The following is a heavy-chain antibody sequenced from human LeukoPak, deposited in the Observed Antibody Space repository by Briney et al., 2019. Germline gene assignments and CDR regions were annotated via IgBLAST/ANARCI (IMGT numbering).Heavy chain of an antibody. D-gene: IGHD6-19*01. Sequence: GGSLRLSCTASGFTFKNYWMHWVRQAPGKGPVWVSRINTDGSSTSYADSVKGRFTISRDNAKNTLYLQMNSLRAEDTAVYYCAGALAVTGTGGFDPWGQGTLVTVSS. CDR2: INTDGSST. V-gene: IGHV3-74*01. J-gene: IGHJ5*02. CDR3: AGALAVTGTGGFDP. CDR1: GFTFKNYW.